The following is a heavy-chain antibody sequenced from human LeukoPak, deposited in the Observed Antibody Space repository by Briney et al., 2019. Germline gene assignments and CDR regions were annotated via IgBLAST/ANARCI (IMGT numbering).Heavy chain of an antibody. CDR3: AREGRMADGGYFDS. CDR1: GFTFSNYA. CDR2: ISGSGGTT. D-gene: IGHD3-16*01. Sequence: PGGSLRLSCAASGFTFSNYAMSWVRQAPGKGLEWVSAISGSGGTTYYADSVKGRFTISRDNSKNTLSLQMNSLRVEDTAVYYCAREGRMADGGYFDSWGQGTLVTVSS. V-gene: IGHV3-23*01. J-gene: IGHJ4*02.